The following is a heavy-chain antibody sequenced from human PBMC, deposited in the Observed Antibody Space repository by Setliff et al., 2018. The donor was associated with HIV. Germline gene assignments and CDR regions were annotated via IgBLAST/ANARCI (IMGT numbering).Heavy chain of an antibody. V-gene: IGHV4-39*01. CDR1: GDSISNSDYY. CDR3: ARHSPSDY. J-gene: IGHJ4*02. CDR2: VYYSGTT. Sequence: SETLSLTCTVSGDSISNSDYYWGWIRQPPGKGLEWIGSVYYSGTTYYNPSLKSRFSISIYKSKNQFSLRLSSVTAADTAVYYCARHSPSDYWGQGTLVTVSS.